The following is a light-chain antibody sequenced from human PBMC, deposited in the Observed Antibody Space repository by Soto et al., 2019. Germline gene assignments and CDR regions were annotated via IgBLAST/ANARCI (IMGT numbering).Light chain of an antibody. CDR2: WAS. CDR1: QSVLYSSNNKNY. CDR3: QQYYSTPPS. V-gene: IGKV4-1*01. J-gene: IGKJ1*01. Sequence: DIVMTQSPDSLAVSLGERATINCKSSQSVLYSSNNKNYLAWYQQKLGQPPKLLIYWASTRESGVPDRFSGSESGTDFTLAISSLQAEDVAVYYCQQYYSTPPSFGQGTKVEIK.